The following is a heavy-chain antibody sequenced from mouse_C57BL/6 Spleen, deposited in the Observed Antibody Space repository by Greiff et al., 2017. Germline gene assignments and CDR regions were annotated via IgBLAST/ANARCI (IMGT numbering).Heavy chain of an antibody. CDR1: GYTFTSYW. D-gene: IGHD2-1*01. CDR3: SIYYGNYGAMDY. V-gene: IGHV1-5*01. Sequence: VQLQQPGTELVKPGASVKMSCKTSGYTFTSYWMHWVKQRPGQGLEWIGAIYPGNSDTSYNQKFKGKAKLTAVTSASTAYMELSSLTNEDSAVYYCSIYYGNYGAMDYWGQGTSVTVSS. J-gene: IGHJ4*01. CDR2: IYPGNSDT.